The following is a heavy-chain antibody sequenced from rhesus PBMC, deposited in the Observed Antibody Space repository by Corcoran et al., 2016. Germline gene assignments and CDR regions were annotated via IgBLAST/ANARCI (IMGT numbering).Heavy chain of an antibody. V-gene: IGHV4-169*01. Sequence: QLQLQESGPGLVKPSETLSVTCAVSGGSISSSYWSWIRQAPGKGLEWIGYNYGSGRSTSYNPSLKSRVTLSVDTSKNQLSLKLSSVTTADTAVYYCARNTVTTGAFDFWGQGLRVTVSS. CDR1: GGSISSSY. D-gene: IGHD4-23*01. CDR2: NYGSGRST. CDR3: ARNTVTTGAFDF. J-gene: IGHJ3*01.